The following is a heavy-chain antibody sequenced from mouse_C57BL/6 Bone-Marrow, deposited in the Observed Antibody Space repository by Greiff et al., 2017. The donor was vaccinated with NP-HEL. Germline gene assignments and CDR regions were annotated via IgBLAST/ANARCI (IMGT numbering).Heavy chain of an antibody. V-gene: IGHV1-22*01. D-gene: IGHD2-2*01. J-gene: IGHJ2*01. CDR2: INPNTGGS. CDR3: ARFPIYYGCYFDY. Sequence: VQLLQSGPVLAKPGASVRMSCKASGYTSTDYHMHWVKQSHGKTLAWIGYINPNTGGSSYNQKGKGKATLTVNKCSSTAYMEVRSLGSEDSAVYYCARFPIYYGCYFDYWGQGATLTVSS. CDR1: GYTSTDYH.